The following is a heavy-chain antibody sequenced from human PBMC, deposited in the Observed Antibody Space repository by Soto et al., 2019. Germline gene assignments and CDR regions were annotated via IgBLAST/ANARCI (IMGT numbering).Heavy chain of an antibody. CDR2: LYNSGST. D-gene: IGHD2-21*01. CDR3: ARGGVYSNVDY. Sequence: QVQLQESGPGLVKPSQTLSLTCTVSGGSISSGGYCWSWIRQHPGEGLEWIGFLYNSGSTSYNPSLKGPALLSVATSTNPVSLDLRAVTAADTAVFFAARGGVYSNVDYWGQGTLVGLSS. CDR1: GGSISSGGYC. V-gene: IGHV4-31*01. J-gene: IGHJ4*02.